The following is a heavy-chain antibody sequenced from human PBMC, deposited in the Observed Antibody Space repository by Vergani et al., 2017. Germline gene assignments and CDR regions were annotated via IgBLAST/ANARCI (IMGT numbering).Heavy chain of an antibody. J-gene: IGHJ5*02. CDR3: ARRDSHNWFDP. D-gene: IGHD2-15*01. V-gene: IGHV4-39*01. CDR2: IYYSGST. Sequence: QVQLQESGPGLVKPSETLSLTCTVSGGSISSSSYYWGWIRQPPGKGLEWIGSIYYSGSTYYNPSLKSRVTISVDTSKNQFSLKLSSVTAADTAVYYCARRDSHNWFDPWGQGTLVTVSS. CDR1: GGSISSSSYY.